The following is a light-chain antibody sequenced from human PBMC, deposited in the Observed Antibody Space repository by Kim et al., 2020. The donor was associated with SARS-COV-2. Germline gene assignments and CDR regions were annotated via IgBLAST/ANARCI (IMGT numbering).Light chain of an antibody. CDR1: NIGGKS. V-gene: IGLV3-21*04. Sequence: APGKTARITCGGNNIGGKSVRWYRQKRGQAPVLVIYYDSDRPAGIPERFSGANSGTTATLTISRVEAGDKADYYCQVWDSSSDHVVFGGGTQLTVL. CDR2: YDS. J-gene: IGLJ2*01. CDR3: QVWDSSSDHVV.